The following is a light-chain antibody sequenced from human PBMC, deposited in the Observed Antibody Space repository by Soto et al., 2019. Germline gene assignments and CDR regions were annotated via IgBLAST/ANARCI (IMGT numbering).Light chain of an antibody. CDR3: QQCYSTPRT. CDR2: WAS. Sequence: DIVMTQSPDSLAVSLGERATINCKSSQSVLYSSNNKNYLTWYQHKPGQPPKVLIYWASTRESGVPDRFSGSGSGTDFTLTISSLQAEDVAVYYCQQCYSTPRTFGQGTKVEIK. J-gene: IGKJ1*01. CDR1: QSVLYSSNNKNY. V-gene: IGKV4-1*01.